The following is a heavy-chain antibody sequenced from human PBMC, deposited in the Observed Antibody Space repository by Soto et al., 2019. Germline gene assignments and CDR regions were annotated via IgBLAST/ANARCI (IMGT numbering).Heavy chain of an antibody. J-gene: IGHJ3*02. CDR3: AREGGVFPFDS. D-gene: IGHD3-16*01. CDR2: IYYSGST. Sequence: SETLSLTCTVSGGSISSYYWSWIRQPPGKGLEWIGYIYYSGSTNYNPSLKSRVTISVDTSKNQFSLKLSSVTAADTAVYYCAREGGVFPFDSWGQGTMVTVSS. V-gene: IGHV4-59*01. CDR1: GGSISSYY.